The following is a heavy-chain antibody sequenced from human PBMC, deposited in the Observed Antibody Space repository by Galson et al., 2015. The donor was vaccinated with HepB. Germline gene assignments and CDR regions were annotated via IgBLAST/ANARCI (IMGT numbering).Heavy chain of an antibody. V-gene: IGHV3-33*06. CDR2: IWYDGSNK. Sequence: SLRLSCAASGFTFSSYGMHWVRQAPGKGLEWVAVIWYDGSNKYYADSVKGRFTISRDNSKNTLYLQMNSLRAEDTAVYYCAEGGYYYDSSGYYAPFGYWGQGTLVTVSS. D-gene: IGHD3-22*01. J-gene: IGHJ4*02. CDR1: GFTFSSYG. CDR3: AEGGYYYDSSGYYAPFGY.